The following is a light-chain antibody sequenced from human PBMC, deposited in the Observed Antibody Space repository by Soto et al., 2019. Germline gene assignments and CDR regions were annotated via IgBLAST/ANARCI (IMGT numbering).Light chain of an antibody. CDR1: SSDVGVYNY. CDR3: CSYAGDYTFV. CDR2: DVK. V-gene: IGLV2-11*01. Sequence: QSALTRPRSVSGSPGQSATISCTGTSSDVGVYNYVTWYQQYPGKAPKVMIYDVKTRPSGVPDRFSGSKSGNTASLTISGLQAEDEAHYYCCSYAGDYTFVFGTGTKLTVL. J-gene: IGLJ1*01.